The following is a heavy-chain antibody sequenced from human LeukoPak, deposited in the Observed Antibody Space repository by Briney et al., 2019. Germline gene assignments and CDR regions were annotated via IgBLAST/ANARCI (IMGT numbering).Heavy chain of an antibody. CDR1: GGSISSSSYY. CDR3: ARGGDCLDY. Sequence: SETLSLTCTVSGGSISSSSYYWGWIRQPPGKGLEWIGSIYYSGSTYYNPSLKSRVTISVDTSKNQFSLKLSSVTAADTAVYYCARGGDCLDYWGQGTLVTVSS. CDR2: IYYSGST. J-gene: IGHJ4*02. D-gene: IGHD2-21*02. V-gene: IGHV4-39*07.